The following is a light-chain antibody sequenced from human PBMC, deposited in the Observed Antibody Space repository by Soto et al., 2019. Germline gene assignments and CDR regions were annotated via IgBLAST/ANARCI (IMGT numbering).Light chain of an antibody. CDR3: ATWDDSPSVFYV. CDR1: NSNIGNNN. Sequence: QSVLTQQPSASGTPGQRVTISCSGSNSNIGNNNVNWYQQLPGAAPKLLIFATDQRLSGVPDRFSGSKSGTSSSLAISGLQSEYEADDYCATWDDSPSVFYVFGTGTKVTVL. CDR2: ATD. J-gene: IGLJ1*01. V-gene: IGLV1-44*01.